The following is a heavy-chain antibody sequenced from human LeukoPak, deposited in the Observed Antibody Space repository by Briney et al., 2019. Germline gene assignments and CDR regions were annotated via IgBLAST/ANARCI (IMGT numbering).Heavy chain of an antibody. J-gene: IGHJ3*02. Sequence: GGSLRLSCAASGFTFDSYAMNWVRQAPGKGLEWVSGFSGSRGGTYYADSVEGRFTISRDNSKNTLYLQMNSLRVEDTAVYYCAKDLSKSYGDYGTSGAFDTWGQGTLVTVSS. CDR2: FSGSRGGT. V-gene: IGHV3-23*01. D-gene: IGHD4-17*01. CDR1: GFTFDSYA. CDR3: AKDLSKSYGDYGTSGAFDT.